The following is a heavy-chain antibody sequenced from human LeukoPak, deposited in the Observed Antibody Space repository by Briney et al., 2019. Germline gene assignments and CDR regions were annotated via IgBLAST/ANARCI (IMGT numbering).Heavy chain of an antibody. CDR1: GGSISSYY. CDR3: ARAGFWGVEYYFDY. D-gene: IGHD3-16*01. V-gene: IGHV4-59*01. Sequence: PSETLSLTCTVSGGSISSYYWSWIRQPPGKGLEWIGYIYYSGSTNYNPSLKSRVTISVDTSKNQFSLKLSSVTAADTAVYYCARAGFWGVEYYFDYWGQGTLVTVSS. J-gene: IGHJ4*02. CDR2: IYYSGST.